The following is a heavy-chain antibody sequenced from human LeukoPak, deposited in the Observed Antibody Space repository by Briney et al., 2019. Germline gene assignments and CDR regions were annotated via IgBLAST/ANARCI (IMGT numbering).Heavy chain of an antibody. V-gene: IGHV1-8*01. CDR2: MNSNSGNT. Sequence: ASVKVSCKASGYTFTSYDINWVRQATGQGLEWMGWMNSNSGNTGYAQKFQGRVTMTRNTSISTAYMELSSLRSEDTAVYYCATFRVYGDYGPSAWGQGTLVTVSS. CDR1: GYTFTSYD. J-gene: IGHJ4*02. D-gene: IGHD4-17*01. CDR3: ATFRVYGDYGPSA.